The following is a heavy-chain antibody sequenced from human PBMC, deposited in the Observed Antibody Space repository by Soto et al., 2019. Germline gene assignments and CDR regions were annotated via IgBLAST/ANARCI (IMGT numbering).Heavy chain of an antibody. CDR2: VSHRGTA. D-gene: IGHD6-19*01. Sequence: SETQSLTCGVSGGSIDSTDYSLSWIRQPPGKGLEWIGYVSHRGTAYSIPSLKGRLTLSMDSSQTQFSLKLTSVTAADSAVYYCARIHWSQSSLDYWGQGILVSVSS. CDR3: ARIHWSQSSLDY. CDR1: GGSIDSTDYS. J-gene: IGHJ4*02. V-gene: IGHV4-30-2*01.